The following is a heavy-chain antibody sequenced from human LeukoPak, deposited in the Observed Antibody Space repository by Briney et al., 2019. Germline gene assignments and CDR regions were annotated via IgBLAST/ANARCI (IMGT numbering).Heavy chain of an antibody. Sequence: SETLSLTCTVSGVSISSYYWSWIRQPAGKGLEWIGRMYISGSTNYNPSHKSRVTMSVDTSKNQFSLKLSSVTAADTAVYYCARDTSSGWYYFDYWGQGTLVTVSS. D-gene: IGHD6-19*01. V-gene: IGHV4-4*07. CDR2: MYISGST. J-gene: IGHJ4*02. CDR1: GVSISSYY. CDR3: ARDTSSGWYYFDY.